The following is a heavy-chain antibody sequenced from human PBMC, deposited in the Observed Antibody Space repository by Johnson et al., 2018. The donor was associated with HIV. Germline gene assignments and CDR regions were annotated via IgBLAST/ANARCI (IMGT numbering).Heavy chain of an antibody. J-gene: IGHJ3*02. V-gene: IGHV3-33*06. CDR1: GFTFSSYG. Sequence: VQLLESGGGVVQPGRSLRLSCAASGFTFSSYGMHWVRQAPGKGLEWVALIWYDGSNKYYADSVKGRFTISRDNSKNTLYVQMNSLRAEDTAVYYCAKDLSPSGSYRMDIWGQGTMVTVSS. CDR2: IWYDGSNK. D-gene: IGHD1-26*01. CDR3: AKDLSPSGSYRMDI.